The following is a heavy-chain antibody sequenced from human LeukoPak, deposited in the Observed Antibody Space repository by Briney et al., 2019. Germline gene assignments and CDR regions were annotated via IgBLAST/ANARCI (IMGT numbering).Heavy chain of an antibody. CDR3: AREGDYDILTGYYFIDS. D-gene: IGHD3-9*01. Sequence: SRTLSPTCAVAGGSISSGNWWSWVRQPPGKGLEWIGEIYHSGNTNYNPSLKSRVTISVVWSKNHFSLKLSSVTAADTAVYCCAREGDYDILTGYYFIDSWGQGTLVTVSS. J-gene: IGHJ4*02. CDR2: IYHSGNT. V-gene: IGHV4-4*01. CDR1: GGSISSGNW.